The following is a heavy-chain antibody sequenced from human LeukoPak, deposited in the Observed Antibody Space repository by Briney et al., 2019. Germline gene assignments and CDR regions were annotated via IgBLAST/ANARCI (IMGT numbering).Heavy chain of an antibody. V-gene: IGHV3-30*02. CDR3: ARVSRGFRYYFDF. D-gene: IGHD3-10*01. CDR1: GFTFSSYG. CDR2: IRYDGSNK. Sequence: GGSLRLSCAASGFTFSSYGMHWVRQAPGKGLEWVAFIRYDGSNKYYADSVKGRFTISRDNSKNTLYLQMNSLGAEDTAVYYCARVSRGFRYYFDFWGQGTLVTVSS. J-gene: IGHJ4*02.